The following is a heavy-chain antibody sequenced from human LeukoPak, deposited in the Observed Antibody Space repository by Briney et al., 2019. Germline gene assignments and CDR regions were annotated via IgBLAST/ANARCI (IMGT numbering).Heavy chain of an antibody. CDR2: IYYSGST. J-gene: IGHJ4*02. D-gene: IGHD6-13*01. Sequence: PSETLSLTCTVSGGSISSRSYYWGWIRQPPGKGLEWIGSIYYSGSTYYNPSLKSRVTISVDTSKNQFSLKLSSVTAADTAVYYCATRPLIAAAGFDYWGQGTLVTVSS. V-gene: IGHV4-39*01. CDR1: GGSISSRSYY. CDR3: ATRPLIAAAGFDY.